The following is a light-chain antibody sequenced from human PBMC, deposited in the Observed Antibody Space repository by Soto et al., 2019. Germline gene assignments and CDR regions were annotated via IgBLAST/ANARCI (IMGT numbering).Light chain of an antibody. CDR3: SSYTSTSSYV. CDR2: EVS. CDR1: SSDVGGYNS. J-gene: IGLJ1*01. V-gene: IGLV2-14*03. Sequence: ALTQPASASGSPGQSITVSCTGTSSDVGGYNSVSWYQQHPGKPPNLIIYEVSNRPSGVSDRFSGSKSGNTASLTISGPQAEDEADYYCSSYTSTSSYVFATGTKVTVL.